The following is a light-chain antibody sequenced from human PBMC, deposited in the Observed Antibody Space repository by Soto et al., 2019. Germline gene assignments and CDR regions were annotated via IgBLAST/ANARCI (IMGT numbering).Light chain of an antibody. CDR2: GSS. J-gene: IGKJ1*01. V-gene: IGKV1-12*01. CDR3: QQANSYPWT. CDR1: QGVSDW. Sequence: GDSVTITCRASQGVSDWVAWYQQKPGEAPKLLIYGSSSLLSGVPSRFSGTRSGTDFTLTISSLQPEDFATYYCQQANSYPWTFGQGTKVDIK.